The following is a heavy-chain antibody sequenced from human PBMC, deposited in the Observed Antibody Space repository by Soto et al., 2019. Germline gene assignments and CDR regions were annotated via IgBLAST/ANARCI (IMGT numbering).Heavy chain of an antibody. CDR3: ARESVSSSWENYGMDV. D-gene: IGHD6-13*01. CDR1: GGSISSYY. CDR2: IYYSGST. J-gene: IGHJ6*02. Sequence: PSETLSLTCTVSGGSISSYYWSWIRQPPGKGLEWIGYIYYSGSTYYNPSLKSRVTISVDTSKNQFSLKLSSVTAADTAVYYCARESVSSSWENYGMDVWGQGTTVTVSS. V-gene: IGHV4-59*12.